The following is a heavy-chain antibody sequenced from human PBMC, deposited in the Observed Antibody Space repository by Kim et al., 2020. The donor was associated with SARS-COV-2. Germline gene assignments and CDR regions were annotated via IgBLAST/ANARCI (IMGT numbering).Heavy chain of an antibody. J-gene: IGHJ6*02. CDR1: GFTFSSYS. V-gene: IGHV3-21*01. CDR3: ASVAAAGPTVYYYYVMDV. D-gene: IGHD6-13*01. CDR2: ISSSSSYI. Sequence: GGSLRLSCAASGFTFSSYSMNWVRQAPGKGLEWVSSISSSSSYIYYADSVKGRFTISRDNAKNSLYLQMNSLRAEDTAVYYCASVAAAGPTVYYYYVMDVWGQGTTVTVSS.